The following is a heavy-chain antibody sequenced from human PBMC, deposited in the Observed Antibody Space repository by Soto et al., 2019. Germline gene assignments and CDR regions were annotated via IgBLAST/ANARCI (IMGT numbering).Heavy chain of an antibody. CDR2: ISHSGAT. CDR3: ARDGAWRGFDV. CDR1: GESIISGAYS. J-gene: IGHJ6*02. Sequence: QVQLQESGSGLLKPSQTLSLTCAVSGESIISGAYSWSWIRQPPGKGLEWIGYISHSGATYYNPSLKSRATISIDRSRDQFSLNLNFVPAADAAVYFCARDGAWRGFDVWGQGTTVTVSS. V-gene: IGHV4-30-2*01. D-gene: IGHD1-26*01.